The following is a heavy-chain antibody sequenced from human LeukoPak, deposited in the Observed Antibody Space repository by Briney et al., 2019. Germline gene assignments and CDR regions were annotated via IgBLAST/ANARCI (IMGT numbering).Heavy chain of an antibody. CDR3: ARWASGYSYGSDY. V-gene: IGHV3-30*02. Sequence: PGGSLRLSCAASGFTFSSYGMHWVRQAPGKGLEWVAFIRYDGSNKYYADSVKGRFTISRDNAKNSLYLQMNSLRAEDTAVYYCARWASGYSYGSDYWGQGTLVTVSS. J-gene: IGHJ4*02. CDR1: GFTFSSYG. CDR2: IRYDGSNK. D-gene: IGHD5-18*01.